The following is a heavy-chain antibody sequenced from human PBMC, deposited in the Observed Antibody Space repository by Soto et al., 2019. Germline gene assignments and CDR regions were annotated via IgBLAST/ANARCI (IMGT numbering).Heavy chain of an antibody. CDR3: ARSAQWDGFDP. D-gene: IGHD2-8*01. Sequence: QVQLQESGPGLVRPSQTLSLTCTVSAGSISTINYYWSWIRQHPEKGLEWIGYISYSGSTFYHSSLKSRVSISVDTSEKQVSLTLTSVTGADTAVYYCARSAQWDGFDPWGQGTMVTVSS. V-gene: IGHV4-31*03. CDR1: AGSISTINYY. CDR2: ISYSGST. J-gene: IGHJ3*01.